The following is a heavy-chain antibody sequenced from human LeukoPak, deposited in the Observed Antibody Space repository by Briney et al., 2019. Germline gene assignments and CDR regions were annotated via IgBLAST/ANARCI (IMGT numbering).Heavy chain of an antibody. V-gene: IGHV3-48*02. CDR2: ISTTSSTM. Sequence: GGSLRLSCAASGFTFSSYGMSWVRQAPGKGLEWVSYISTTSSTMYYADSVKGRFTISRDNAQNSLYLQMNSLRDEDTAVYYCARYCTSGSCYSDHWGQGTLVTVSS. CDR1: GFTFSSYG. CDR3: ARYCTSGSCYSDH. D-gene: IGHD2-15*01. J-gene: IGHJ4*02.